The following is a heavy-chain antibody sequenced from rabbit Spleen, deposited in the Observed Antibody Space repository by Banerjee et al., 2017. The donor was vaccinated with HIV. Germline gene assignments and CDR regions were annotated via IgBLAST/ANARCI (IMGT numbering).Heavy chain of an antibody. CDR2: IAGSSSGFT. J-gene: IGHJ4*01. D-gene: IGHD4-2*01. CDR3: VREAGIDVYRFSL. CDR1: GFSFSSSDY. V-gene: IGHV1S40*01. Sequence: QSLEESGGGLVQPEGSLTLTCKASGFSFSSSDYICWVRQAPGKGLEWISCIAGSSSGFTYSATWATGRFTISKTSSTTVTLQMNSLTVADTATYFCVREAGIDVYRFSLWGPGTLVTVS.